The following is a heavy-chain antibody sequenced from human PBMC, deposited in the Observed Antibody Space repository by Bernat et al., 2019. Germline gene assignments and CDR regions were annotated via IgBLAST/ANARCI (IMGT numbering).Heavy chain of an antibody. D-gene: IGHD3-9*01. Sequence: QVQLVQSGAEVKKPGSSVKVSCKASGGTFSSYTISWVRQAPGQGLEWMGRIIPILGIANYAQKFQGRVTITADKSTSTAYMELSSLRSEDTAVYYCARDQPYEGYFDWRPFRLWGQGTLVTVSS. V-gene: IGHV1-69*08. J-gene: IGHJ4*02. CDR2: IIPILGIA. CDR1: GGTFSSYT. CDR3: ARDQPYEGYFDWRPFRL.